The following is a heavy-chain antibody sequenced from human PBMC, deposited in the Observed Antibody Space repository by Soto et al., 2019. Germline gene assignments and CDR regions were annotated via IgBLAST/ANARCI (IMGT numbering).Heavy chain of an antibody. Sequence: QVQLQESGPGLVKPSETLSLTCTVSGGSISSYYWSWIRQPPGKGLELIGYMYNTGSTVYNPSLKSRVTVSVDTSKNQFSLKLNAVTAADTAVYYGARDLWGYCGTDCYPLDVWGQGTTVTVSS. CDR2: MYNTGST. V-gene: IGHV4-59*01. J-gene: IGHJ6*02. D-gene: IGHD2-21*02. CDR1: GGSISSYY. CDR3: ARDLWGYCGTDCYPLDV.